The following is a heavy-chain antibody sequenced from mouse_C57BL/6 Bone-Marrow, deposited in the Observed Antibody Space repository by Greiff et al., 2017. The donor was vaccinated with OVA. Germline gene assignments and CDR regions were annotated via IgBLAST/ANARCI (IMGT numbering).Heavy chain of an antibody. CDR1: GYSITSCYY. CDR2: ISYDGSN. CDR3: ARGYDYDEGDWYFDV. J-gene: IGHJ1*03. D-gene: IGHD2-4*01. Sequence: EVQRVESGPGLVKPSQSLSLTCSVSGYSITSCYYWYWIRQFPGNKLEWMGYISYDGSNNYNPSLKKRISITRDTSKNQFFLKLNTVTTEDTATYYCARGYDYDEGDWYFDVWGTGTTVTVAS. V-gene: IGHV3-6*01.